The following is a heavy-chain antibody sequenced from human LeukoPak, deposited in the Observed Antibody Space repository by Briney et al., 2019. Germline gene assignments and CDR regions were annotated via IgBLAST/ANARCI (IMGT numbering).Heavy chain of an antibody. CDR1: GGSISSSSYY. V-gene: IGHV4-39*07. CDR2: IYYSGST. CDR3: ARDQSSGSCDFDY. Sequence: SETLSLTCTVSGGSISSSSYYWGWFRQPPGKGLDWIGGIYYSGSTYYNPSLKSRVTISVDTSKNQFSLKLSSVTAADTAVYYCARDQSSGSCDFDYWGQGTLVAVSS. J-gene: IGHJ4*02. D-gene: IGHD2-15*01.